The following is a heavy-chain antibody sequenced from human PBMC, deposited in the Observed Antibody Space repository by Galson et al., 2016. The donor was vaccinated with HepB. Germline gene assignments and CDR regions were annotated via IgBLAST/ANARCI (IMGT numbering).Heavy chain of an antibody. D-gene: IGHD2-15*01. CDR2: VLSPASDYAT. Sequence: SLRLSCAASGIDFSGSSMHWVRQAPGKGLEWVGRVLSPASDYATAYAASVKGRFTISRDDSENTAYLQMNSLKHEDKAVYYCTRLMDPVVDGMDVWGQGTTVTVSS. CDR3: TRLMDPVVDGMDV. CDR1: GIDFSGSS. J-gene: IGHJ6*02. V-gene: IGHV3-73*01.